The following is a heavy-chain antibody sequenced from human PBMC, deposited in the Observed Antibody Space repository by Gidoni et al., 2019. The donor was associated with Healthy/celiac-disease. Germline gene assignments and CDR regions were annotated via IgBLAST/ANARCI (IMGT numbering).Heavy chain of an antibody. J-gene: IGHJ1*01. CDR1: GLTFSSYA. V-gene: IGHV3-64D*06. D-gene: IGHD6-13*01. CDR3: VKDCSSCPEEYFQH. Sequence: EVQLVEPGGGLVQPGGSLRLSCSASGLTFSSYAMHWVRQAPGKGLEYVSAISSNGGSTYYADSVKGRFTISRDNSKNTLYLQMSSLRAEDTAVYYCVKDCSSCPEEYFQHWGQGTLVTVSS. CDR2: ISSNGGST.